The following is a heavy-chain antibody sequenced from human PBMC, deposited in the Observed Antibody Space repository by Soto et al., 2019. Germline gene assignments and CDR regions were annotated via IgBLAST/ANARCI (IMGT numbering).Heavy chain of an antibody. CDR2: INPNSGGT. CDR1: GYTFTGYY. CDR3: ARGTRRKAAGNWFGP. V-gene: IGHV1-2*02. D-gene: IGHD6-13*01. J-gene: IGHJ5*02. Sequence: ASVKVSCKASGYTFTGYYMHWVRQAPGQGLEWMGWINPNSGGTNYAQKFQGRVTMTRDTSISTAYMELSRLRSDDTAVYYCARGTRRKAAGNWFGPWGQGTLVTVSS.